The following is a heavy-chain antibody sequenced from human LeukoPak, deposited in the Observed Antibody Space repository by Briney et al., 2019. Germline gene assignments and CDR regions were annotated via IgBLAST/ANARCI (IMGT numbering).Heavy chain of an antibody. J-gene: IGHJ4*02. CDR2: INPNSGGT. V-gene: IGHV1-2*02. CDR3: ARGYYDILTGYPPEFDY. D-gene: IGHD3-9*01. CDR1: GYTFTGYY. Sequence: ASVKVSCKASGYTFTGYYMHWVRQAPGQGLEWMGWINPNSGGTNYAQKFQGRVTMTRDTSISTAYMELSRLRSDDAAVYYCARGYYDILTGYPPEFDYWGQGTLVTVSS.